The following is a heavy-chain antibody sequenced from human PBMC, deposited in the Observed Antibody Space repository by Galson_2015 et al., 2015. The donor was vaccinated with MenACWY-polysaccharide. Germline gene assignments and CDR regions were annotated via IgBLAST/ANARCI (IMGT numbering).Heavy chain of an antibody. CDR1: GYTFTSYS. D-gene: IGHD6-19*01. Sequence: SVKVSCKASGYTFTSYSISWVRQAPGQGLEWMGWISAYNGNTNYAQNFQDRVTMTTDTSMSTAYMELRSLRSDDTAVYYCARVGLGTVAATEDYWGQGTLVTVSS. V-gene: IGHV1-18*01. J-gene: IGHJ4*02. CDR3: ARVGLGTVAATEDY. CDR2: ISAYNGNT.